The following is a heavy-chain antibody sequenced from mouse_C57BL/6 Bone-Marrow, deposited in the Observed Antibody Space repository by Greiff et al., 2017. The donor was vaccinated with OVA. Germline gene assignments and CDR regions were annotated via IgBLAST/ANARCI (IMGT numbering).Heavy chain of an antibody. CDR3: ARKLGLDY. CDR1: GYSITSGYY. V-gene: IGHV3-6*01. J-gene: IGHJ2*01. Sequence: EVQLVESGPGLVKPSQSLSLTCSVTGYSITSGYYWNWIRQFPGNKLEWMGYISYDGSNNYNPSLKNRISITRDTSKNQFFLKLNSVTTEDTATYYCARKLGLDYWGQGTTLTVSS. CDR2: ISYDGSN. D-gene: IGHD4-1*01.